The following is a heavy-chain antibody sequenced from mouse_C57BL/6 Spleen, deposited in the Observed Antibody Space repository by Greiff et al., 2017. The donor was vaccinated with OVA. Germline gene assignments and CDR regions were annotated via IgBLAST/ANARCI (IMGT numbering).Heavy chain of an antibody. CDR1: GYTFTSYW. J-gene: IGHJ4*01. CDR3: ASYYYGSSPYYAMDY. V-gene: IGHV1-72*01. D-gene: IGHD1-1*01. CDR2: IDPNSGGT. Sequence: QVQLQQPGAELVKPGASVKLSCKASGYTFTSYWMHWVKQRPGRGLEWIGRIDPNSGGTKYNEKFKSKATLTVDKPSSTAYMQLSSLTSEDSAVYDCASYYYGSSPYYAMDYWGQGTSVTVSS.